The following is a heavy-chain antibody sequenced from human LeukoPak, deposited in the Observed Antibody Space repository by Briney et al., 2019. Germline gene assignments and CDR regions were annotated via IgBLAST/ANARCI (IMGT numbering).Heavy chain of an antibody. CDR1: GYTFTSYY. CDR2: INPSGGRT. D-gene: IGHD3-10*01. J-gene: IGHJ4*02. Sequence: ASVKVSCKASGYTFTSYYMHWVRQAPGQGLEWMGIINPSGGRTTYAQSFQGRVTVTRDTSTSTVYMELSSLRSEDTAVCFCARASAYGNFDYWGQGSLVTVSS. V-gene: IGHV1-46*01. CDR3: ARASAYGNFDY.